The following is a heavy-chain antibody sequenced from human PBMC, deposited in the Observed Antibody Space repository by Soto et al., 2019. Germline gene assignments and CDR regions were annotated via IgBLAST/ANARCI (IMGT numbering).Heavy chain of an antibody. CDR1: GYPFPSSD. Sequence: VKVSCKASGYPFPSSDINWVRQATGQGLEWMGWMNPNSGNTGYAQKFQGRVTMTRDTSINTAYMELSSLRSEDTAVYYCARAPAFDYWGQGTLVTVSS. V-gene: IGHV1-8*01. CDR3: ARAPAFDY. J-gene: IGHJ4*02. CDR2: MNPNSGNT.